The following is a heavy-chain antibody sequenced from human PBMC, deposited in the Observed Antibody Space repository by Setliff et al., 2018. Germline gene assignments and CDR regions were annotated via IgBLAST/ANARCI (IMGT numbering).Heavy chain of an antibody. D-gene: IGHD5-18*01. J-gene: IGHJ6*03. CDR2: TIPLFGTT. Sequence: ASVKVSCKASGGTFSSYGISWVRQAPGQGLEWMGGTIPLFGTTSYAQKFQGRVTSITDESTSTAYMEVSSLRSEDTAVYYCAREGVDTRSSTDYRYYMDVWGKGTTVTVSS. CDR1: GGTFSSYG. CDR3: AREGVDTRSSTDYRYYMDV. V-gene: IGHV1-69*05.